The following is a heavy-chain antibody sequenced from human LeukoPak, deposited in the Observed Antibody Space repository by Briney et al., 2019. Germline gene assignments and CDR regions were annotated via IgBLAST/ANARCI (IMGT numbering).Heavy chain of an antibody. J-gene: IGHJ4*02. CDR1: GFTFGDYA. D-gene: IGHD6-13*01. CDR3: AKEAAAAGHVDY. CDR2: ISWNSGSI. V-gene: IGHV3-9*03. Sequence: PGGSLRLSYAASGFTFGDYAMHWVRQAPGKGLEWVSGISWNSGSIGYADSVKGRFTISRDNAKNSLYLQMNSLRAEDMALYYCAKEAAAAGHVDYWGQGTLVTVSS.